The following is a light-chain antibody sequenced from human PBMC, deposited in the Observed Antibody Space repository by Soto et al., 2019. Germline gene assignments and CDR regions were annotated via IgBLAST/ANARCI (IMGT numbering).Light chain of an antibody. CDR2: RNN. CDR3: ATWDDSLSGVV. CDR1: RSNIGNNY. V-gene: IGLV1-47*01. J-gene: IGLJ2*01. Sequence: QAVVTQPPSASGTPGQRVTISCSGSRSNIGNNYVYWYQQIPGTAPKLLIYRNNQRPSGVPDRFSGSKSGTSASLAISGLRSEDEADYYCATWDDSLSGVVFGGGTKLTVL.